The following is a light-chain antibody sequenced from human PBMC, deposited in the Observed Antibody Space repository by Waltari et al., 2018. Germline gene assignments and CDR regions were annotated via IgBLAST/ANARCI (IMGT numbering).Light chain of an antibody. CDR3: QSYDTSLSVV. CDR1: GSHIGAGYD. J-gene: IGLJ3*02. Sequence: QSVLTQPPSVSGAPGQTVTISCTGSGSHIGAGYDVHWYLQLPRAAPKLLIYGSTSRRLGVPAGFFGSTSGTTASLAIIGLQADDEAEYYCQSYDTSLSVVFGGGTKLTVL. CDR2: GST. V-gene: IGLV1-40*01.